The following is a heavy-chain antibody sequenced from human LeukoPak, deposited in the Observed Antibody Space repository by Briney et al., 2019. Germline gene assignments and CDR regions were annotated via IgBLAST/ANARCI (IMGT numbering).Heavy chain of an antibody. Sequence: GGSLRLSCAASGFTFGSYSMNWVRQAPGKGLEWVSSISSSSSYIYYADSVKGRFTISRDNAKNSLYLQMNSLRAEDTAVYYCAREGVAVADWTLYYFDYWGQGTLVTVSS. CDR2: ISSSSSYI. J-gene: IGHJ4*02. CDR1: GFTFGSYS. V-gene: IGHV3-21*01. D-gene: IGHD6-19*01. CDR3: AREGVAVADWTLYYFDY.